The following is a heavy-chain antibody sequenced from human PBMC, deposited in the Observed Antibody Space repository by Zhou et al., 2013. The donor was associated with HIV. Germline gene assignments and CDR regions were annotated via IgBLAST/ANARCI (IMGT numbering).Heavy chain of an antibody. CDR2: INPNSGGT. V-gene: IGHV1-2*02. CDR3: ARVGPSSTSLDAFDI. Sequence: QVQLVQSGAEVKKPGASVKVSCKASGYTFTGYYMHWVRQAPGQGLEWMGWINPNSGGTNYAQKFQGRVTMTRDTSISTAYMELSRLRSDDTAVYYCARVGPSSTSLDAFDIWGQGTMVTVSS. J-gene: IGHJ3*02. D-gene: IGHD2-2*01. CDR1: GYTFTGYY.